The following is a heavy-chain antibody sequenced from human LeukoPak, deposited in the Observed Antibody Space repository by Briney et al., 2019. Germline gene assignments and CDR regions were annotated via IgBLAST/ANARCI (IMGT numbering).Heavy chain of an antibody. D-gene: IGHD3-22*01. V-gene: IGHV4-59*11. CDR1: GVSISSHH. CDR2: LIDSVNT. Sequence: SETLSLTCTVSGVSISSHHWSWIRQPPGKGLEWIAYLIDSVNTKDNPSLQSRLTLSADTSRNQFSLRLSSVTAADTAVYYCATLERGFIYGYFDFWGQGIKVTVSS. CDR3: ATLERGFIYGYFDF. J-gene: IGHJ4*02.